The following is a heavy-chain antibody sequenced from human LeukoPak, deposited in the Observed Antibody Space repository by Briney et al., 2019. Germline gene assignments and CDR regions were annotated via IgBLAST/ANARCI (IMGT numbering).Heavy chain of an antibody. V-gene: IGHV1-69*01. CDR1: GGTFSSYA. D-gene: IGHD3-22*01. J-gene: IGHJ3*02. Sequence: GSSVKVSCKASGGTFSSYAISWVRQAPGQGLEWMGGIIPIFGTANYAQKFQGRVTITADESTSTAYMELSSLRSEDTAVYYCARELTRYYYGSSGQDAFDIWGQGTMVTVSS. CDR3: ARELTRYYYGSSGQDAFDI. CDR2: IIPIFGTA.